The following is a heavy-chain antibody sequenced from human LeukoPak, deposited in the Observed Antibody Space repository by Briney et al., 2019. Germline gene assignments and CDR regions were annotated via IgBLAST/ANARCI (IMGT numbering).Heavy chain of an antibody. J-gene: IGHJ4*02. CDR2: VDPEDHEI. V-gene: IGHV1-69-2*01. Sequence: ATVQISCKVSGYTFTDYYIHWVQQAPGKGPEWMGRVDPEDHEIIYAEKFQGRVTITADTSTGTAYMQLSSLRSEDTAVYYCATLKSEGYWGQGTLVTVSS. CDR1: GYTFTDYY. CDR3: ATLKSEGY.